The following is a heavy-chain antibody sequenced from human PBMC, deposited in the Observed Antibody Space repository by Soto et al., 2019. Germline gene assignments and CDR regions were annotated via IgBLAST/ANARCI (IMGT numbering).Heavy chain of an antibody. J-gene: IGHJ6*02. CDR1: GYTFTSYG. V-gene: IGHV1-18*04. CDR3: ARGNTAMVPPYYGMDV. D-gene: IGHD5-18*01. Sequence: ASVKVSCKASGYTFTSYGISWVRRAPGQGLEWMGWISAYNGNTNYAQKLQGRVTMTTDTSTSTAYMELRSLRSDDTAVYYCARGNTAMVPPYYGMDVWGQGTTVTVSS. CDR2: ISAYNGNT.